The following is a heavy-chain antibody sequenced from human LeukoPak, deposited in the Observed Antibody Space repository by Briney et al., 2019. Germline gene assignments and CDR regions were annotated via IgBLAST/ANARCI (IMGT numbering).Heavy chain of an antibody. CDR2: ISESGGST. J-gene: IGHJ4*02. Sequence: GGSLRLSCVVSGITLSNYAMSWVRQAPGKGLEWVSGISESGGSTKYADSVKGRFTISRDNSLNTVYLQMNSLRAEDTAVYFCAKRGIVIRGVLIIGFHKEAYYFDYWGQEILVTVSS. D-gene: IGHD3-10*01. CDR3: AKRGIVIRGVLIIGFHKEAYYFDY. CDR1: GITLSNYA. V-gene: IGHV3-23*01.